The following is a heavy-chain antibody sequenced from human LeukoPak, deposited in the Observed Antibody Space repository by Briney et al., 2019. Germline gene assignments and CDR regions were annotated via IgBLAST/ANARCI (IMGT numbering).Heavy chain of an antibody. Sequence: PSETLSLTCTVSGGSISSSSYYWGWIRQPPGKGLEWIGSIYRSGSTYYNPSLKSRVTISVDTSKNQFSLKLSSVTAADTAVFYCAGSDYYYYMDVWGKGTTVTVSS. CDR3: AGSDYYYYMDV. J-gene: IGHJ6*03. CDR1: GGSISSSSYY. D-gene: IGHD3-10*01. CDR2: IYRSGST. V-gene: IGHV4-39*01.